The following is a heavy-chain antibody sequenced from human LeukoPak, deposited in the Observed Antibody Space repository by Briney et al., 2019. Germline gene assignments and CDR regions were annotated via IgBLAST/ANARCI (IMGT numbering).Heavy chain of an antibody. CDR3: ARMREVIDY. J-gene: IGHJ4*02. CDR1: GGSFSGYY. CDR2: INHSGST. V-gene: IGHV4-34*01. Sequence: SETLSLTCAVYGGSFSGYYWSWIRQPPGKGLEWIGEINHSGSTNYNPSLKSRVTISVDTSKNQFSLKLSSVAAADTAVYYCARMREVIDYWGQGTLVTVSS.